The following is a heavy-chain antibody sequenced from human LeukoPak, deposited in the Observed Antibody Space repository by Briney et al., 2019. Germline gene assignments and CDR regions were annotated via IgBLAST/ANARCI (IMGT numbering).Heavy chain of an antibody. V-gene: IGHV5-51*01. CDR2: IYPGDSDT. CDR3: ARRGRGDDFWSGYKSGSGAFDI. Sequence: GGSLKISCQGSGCSFTSYWIGWVRPMPGKGLEWMGIIYPGDSDTRYSPSFQGRVTISADKSISTAYLQWSSLKASDTAMYYCARRGRGDDFWSGYKSGSGAFDIWGQGTMVTVSS. J-gene: IGHJ3*02. CDR1: GCSFTSYW. D-gene: IGHD3-3*01.